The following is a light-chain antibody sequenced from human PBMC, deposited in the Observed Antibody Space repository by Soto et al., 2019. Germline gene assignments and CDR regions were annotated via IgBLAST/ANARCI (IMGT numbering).Light chain of an antibody. J-gene: IGLJ2*01. CDR1: SADVGGYDF. CDR2: DVT. Sequence: QSVLTQPRSVSGSPGQSVTISCTGTSADVGGYDFVSWYQLLPGKAPKLMISDVTKRPSGVPDRFSGSKSGNTASLTISGLQAEDEADYYCCSFAGSHVAFGGGTKVTVL. V-gene: IGLV2-11*01. CDR3: CSFAGSHVA.